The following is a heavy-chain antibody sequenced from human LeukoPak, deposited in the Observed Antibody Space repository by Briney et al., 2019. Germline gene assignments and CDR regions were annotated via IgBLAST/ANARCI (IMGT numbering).Heavy chain of an antibody. J-gene: IGHJ6*03. CDR1: GGSFSGYY. D-gene: IGHD3-10*01. Sequence: SETLSLTCAVYGGSFSGYYWSWIRQPPGKGLEWIGEINHSGNTNSNPSLKSRVTMSVDTSKNQFSLKLSSLTAADTAMYYCARDLYGSGSYYEYYYYYYYMDVWGKGTTVTVSS. V-gene: IGHV4-34*01. CDR2: INHSGNT. CDR3: ARDLYGSGSYYEYYYYYYYMDV.